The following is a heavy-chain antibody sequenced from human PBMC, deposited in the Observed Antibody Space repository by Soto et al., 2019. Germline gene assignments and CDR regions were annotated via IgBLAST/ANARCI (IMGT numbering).Heavy chain of an antibody. Sequence: ELQLVESGGGLVQPGGSLRLSCVASGFSFSTYWMHWVRQAPGKGLVWVSRINTAGTTTPYADSVTGRFTISRDNAKNRLYLQINSLKAGDKAVYYCARGGGDYGDYLDYWGQGALVTVSS. D-gene: IGHD4-17*01. J-gene: IGHJ4*02. CDR1: GFSFSTYW. V-gene: IGHV3-74*01. CDR3: ARGGGDYGDYLDY. CDR2: INTAGTTT.